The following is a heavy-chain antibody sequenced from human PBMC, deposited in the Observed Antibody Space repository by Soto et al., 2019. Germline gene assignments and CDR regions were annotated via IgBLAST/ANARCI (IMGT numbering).Heavy chain of an antibody. CDR3: ARDGGNICSGGSCYFQAPDY. Sequence: GGSLRLSCSASGFTFSNYAMSWVRQAPGKGLEWVASISGSGRSTNYADSVKGRFTISRDNSKNTLAVQMSSLRAEDTAVYYCARDGGNICSGGSCYFQAPDYWGQGTLVTVSS. V-gene: IGHV3-23*01. J-gene: IGHJ4*02. CDR1: GFTFSNYA. CDR2: ISGSGRST. D-gene: IGHD2-15*01.